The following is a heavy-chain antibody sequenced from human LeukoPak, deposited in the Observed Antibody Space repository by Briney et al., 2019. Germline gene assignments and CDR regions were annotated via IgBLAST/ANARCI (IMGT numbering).Heavy chain of an antibody. CDR2: ISSSSTYI. Sequence: PGGSLRFSCVVSGFNFRSYSMNWVGQAPGKGLEWVSSISSSSTYIYYADSVKGRFTISRDNAKNSLYLQMNSLRAEDTAVYYCARDGNNIATAAGVYYYGMDVWGQGTTVTVSS. CDR1: GFNFRSYS. CDR3: ARDGNNIATAAGVYYYGMDV. J-gene: IGHJ6*02. V-gene: IGHV3-21*01. D-gene: IGHD6-13*01.